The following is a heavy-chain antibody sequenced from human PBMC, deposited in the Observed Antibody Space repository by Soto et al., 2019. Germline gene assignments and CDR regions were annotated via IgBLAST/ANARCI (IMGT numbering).Heavy chain of an antibody. D-gene: IGHD3-3*01. J-gene: IGHJ4*02. CDR3: ARDAQGVVNNYFDY. CDR2: ISYDGSNK. Sequence: QVQLVESGGGVVQPGRSLRLSCAASGFTFSSYAMHWVRQAPGKGLEWVAVISYDGSNKYYADSVKGRFTISRDNSKNTLYLQMNSLRAEDTAVYYCARDAQGVVNNYFDYWGQGTLVNVSS. CDR1: GFTFSSYA. V-gene: IGHV3-30-3*01.